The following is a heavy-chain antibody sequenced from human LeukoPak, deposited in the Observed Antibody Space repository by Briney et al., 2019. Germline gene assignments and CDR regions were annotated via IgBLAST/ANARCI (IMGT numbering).Heavy chain of an antibody. J-gene: IGHJ4*02. CDR1: GFTFDDYA. D-gene: IGHD3-10*01. V-gene: IGHV3-23*01. Sequence: GGSLRLSCAASGFTFDDYAMSWVRQAPGKGLEWVSAISGSGGTTYYADSVKGRFTISRDNSKNTLYLQMNSLRAEDTAVYYCAKDTGAYYYGSGSYPFDYWGQGTLVTVSS. CDR3: AKDTGAYYYGSGSYPFDY. CDR2: ISGSGGTT.